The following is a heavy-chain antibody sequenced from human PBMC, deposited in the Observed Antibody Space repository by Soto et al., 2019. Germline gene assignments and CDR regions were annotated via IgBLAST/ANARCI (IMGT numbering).Heavy chain of an antibody. CDR3: ARDYSSVWYFDY. V-gene: IGHV3-48*01. D-gene: IGHD6-25*01. CDR1: GFTFSSYS. Sequence: EVQLVESGGGLVQPGGSLRLSCAASGFTFSSYSMNWVRQAPGKGLEWVSYISSSSTTMYYADSVKGRFTISRDNAKNSLCPQMNSLRAKDTAVYYCARDYSSVWYFDYWGQGSLVTVSS. J-gene: IGHJ4*02. CDR2: ISSSSTTM.